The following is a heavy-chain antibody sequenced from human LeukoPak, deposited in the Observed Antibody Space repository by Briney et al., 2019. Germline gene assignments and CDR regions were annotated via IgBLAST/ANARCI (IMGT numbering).Heavy chain of an antibody. D-gene: IGHD3-22*01. V-gene: IGHV3-30*02. CDR3: AIAPGGYYYY. J-gene: IGHJ4*02. CDR1: GFTFSRFG. CDR2: IQNDGTKE. Sequence: GGSLRLSCAASGFTFSRFGMHWVRQAPGKGLEWVAHIQNDGTKEYYADSVKGRFTISRDNSKNTLYLQMNSLRAEDTAVYYCAIAPGGYYYYWGQGTLVTVSS.